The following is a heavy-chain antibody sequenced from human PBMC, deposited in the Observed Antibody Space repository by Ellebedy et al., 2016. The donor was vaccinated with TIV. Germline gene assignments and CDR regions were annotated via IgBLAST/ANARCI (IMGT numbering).Heavy chain of an antibody. V-gene: IGHV3-21*01. CDR3: ARGWSTPDS. CDR2: IRSTSSDK. D-gene: IGHD2-8*02. J-gene: IGHJ4*02. CDR1: AFTFSSYG. Sequence: GESLKISCAASAFTFSSYGMHWVRQPPGKGLEWVSSIRSTSSDKYYAESVKGRFTISRDDAQNSLFLQMNSLRAEDTAVYYCARGWSTPDSWGQGTLVIVSS.